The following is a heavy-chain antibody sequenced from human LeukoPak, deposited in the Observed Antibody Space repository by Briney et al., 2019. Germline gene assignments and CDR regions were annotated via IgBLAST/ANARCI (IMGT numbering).Heavy chain of an antibody. Sequence: ASVKVSCKASGYTFTTYGITWVRQAPGQGLEWMRWISPYNGNTNYAQNFQGRVTMTTDTSTSTAYMELRSLRSDDTAVYYCARGGAYCSGGSCPYNWFDPWGQGTLVTVSS. J-gene: IGHJ5*02. CDR2: ISPYNGNT. CDR1: GYTFTTYG. CDR3: ARGGAYCSGGSCPYNWFDP. V-gene: IGHV1-18*01. D-gene: IGHD2-15*01.